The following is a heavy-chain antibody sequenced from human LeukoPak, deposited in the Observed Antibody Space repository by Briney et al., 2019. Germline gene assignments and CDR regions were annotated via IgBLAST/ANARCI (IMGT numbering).Heavy chain of an antibody. CDR3: AKDGDSSGWYRTDY. CDR1: GFTFSSYA. V-gene: IGHV3-23*01. Sequence: GGSLRLSCAASGFTFSSYAMSWVRQAPGKGLEWVSAISGSGGSTYYADSVKGRFTISRDNSKNTLYLQMNSLRAEDTAVYYCAKDGDSSGWYRTDYWGQGTLVTVSS. CDR2: ISGSGGST. J-gene: IGHJ4*02. D-gene: IGHD6-19*01.